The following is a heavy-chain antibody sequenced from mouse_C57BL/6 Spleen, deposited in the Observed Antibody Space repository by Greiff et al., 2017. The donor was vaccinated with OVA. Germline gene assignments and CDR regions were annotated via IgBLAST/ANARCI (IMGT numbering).Heavy chain of an antibody. V-gene: IGHV1-52*01. CDR1: GYTFTSYW. J-gene: IGHJ1*03. Sequence: QVQLKQPGAELVRPGSSVKLSCKASGYTFTSYWMHWVKQRPIQGLEWIGNIDPSDSETHYNQKFKDKATLTVDKSSSTAYMQLSSLTSEDSAVYYCARGGRDWYFDVWGTGTTVTVSS. CDR2: IDPSDSET. D-gene: IGHD3-1*01. CDR3: ARGGRDWYFDV.